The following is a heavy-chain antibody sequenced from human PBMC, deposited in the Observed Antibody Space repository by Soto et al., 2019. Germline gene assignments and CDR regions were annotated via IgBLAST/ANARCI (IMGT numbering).Heavy chain of an antibody. CDR3: AKWDSSSWYNWFDP. CDR2: ISYDGSNK. V-gene: IGHV3-30*18. J-gene: IGHJ5*02. Sequence: GGSLRLSCAASGFTFSSYGMHWVRQAPGKGLEWVAVISYDGSNKYYADSVKGRFTISRDNSKNTLYLQMNSLRAEDTAVYYCAKWDSSSWYNWFDPWGQGTLVTVSS. CDR1: GFTFSSYG. D-gene: IGHD6-13*01.